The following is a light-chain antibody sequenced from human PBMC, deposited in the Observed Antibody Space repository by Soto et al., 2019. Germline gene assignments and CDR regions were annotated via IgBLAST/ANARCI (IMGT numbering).Light chain of an antibody. CDR1: QSVSSSF. CDR2: DAY. J-gene: IGKJ4*01. CDR3: QQSATSLT. V-gene: IGKV3-20*01. Sequence: EIVLTQSPGTLSLSPGERATLSCRASQSVSSSFLAWNQQKPSQAPELLIYDAYSRATGIPDRFRGSESGTDFTLTISRLEPEDFAVYYCQQSATSLTFGGGTKVDIK.